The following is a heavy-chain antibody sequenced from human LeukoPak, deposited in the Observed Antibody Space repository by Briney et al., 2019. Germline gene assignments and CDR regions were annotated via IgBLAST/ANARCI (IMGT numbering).Heavy chain of an antibody. D-gene: IGHD2-2*01. CDR1: GFTFTKCA. J-gene: IGHJ4*02. V-gene: IGHV3-23*03. Sequence: GGSLRLSCAASGFTFTKCAMSWVRQAPGKGLEWVSVIYSGGSTYYADSVKGRFTISRHNSKNTLYLQMNSLRAEDTAVYYCAKGDIVVVPAAFWDYWGQGTLVSVSS. CDR3: AKGDIVVVPAAFWDY. CDR2: IYSGGST.